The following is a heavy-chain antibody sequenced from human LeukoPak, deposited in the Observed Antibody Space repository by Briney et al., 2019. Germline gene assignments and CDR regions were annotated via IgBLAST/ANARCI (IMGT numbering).Heavy chain of an antibody. J-gene: IGHJ4*02. V-gene: IGHV5-51*01. D-gene: IGHD3-22*01. CDR2: IYSGDSDT. CDR3: ARLFPRQGYYDSSGFLDY. CDR1: GYSFTSYW. Sequence: GESLKIFCRGSGYSFTSYWIGWVRQMPGKGLEWMVIIYSGDSDTRYSPSFQGQVTISADKSISTAYLQWSSLKASDTAMYYCARLFPRQGYYDSSGFLDYWGQGTLVTVSS.